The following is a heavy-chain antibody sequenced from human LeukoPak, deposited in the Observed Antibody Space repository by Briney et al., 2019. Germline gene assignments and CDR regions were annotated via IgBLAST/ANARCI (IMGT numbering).Heavy chain of an antibody. J-gene: IGHJ4*02. V-gene: IGHV3-21*01. CDR1: GFTFSSYS. Sequence: GGSLRLSCAASGFTFSSYSMNWVRQAPGKGLELVSSISSSSSYIYYADSVKGRFTISRDNAKNSLYLQMNSLRAEDTAVYYCAREASIAARTAHFDYWGQGTLVTVSS. CDR2: ISSSSSYI. D-gene: IGHD6-6*01. CDR3: AREASIAARTAHFDY.